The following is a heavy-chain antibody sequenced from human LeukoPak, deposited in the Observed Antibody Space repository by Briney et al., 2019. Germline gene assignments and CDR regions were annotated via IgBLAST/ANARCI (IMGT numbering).Heavy chain of an antibody. V-gene: IGHV3-11*06. J-gene: IGHJ4*02. CDR3: ARELQTSYDILTGYYTQGFDY. CDR1: GFSFSDYS. Sequence: PGGSLRLSCAASGFSFSDYSMSWIRQAPGKGLEWVSHISSSSSYTNYADSVKGRFTISRDNAKNSLYLQMNSLRAEDTAVYYCARELQTSYDILTGYYTQGFDYWGQGTLVTVSS. CDR2: ISSSSSYT. D-gene: IGHD3-9*01.